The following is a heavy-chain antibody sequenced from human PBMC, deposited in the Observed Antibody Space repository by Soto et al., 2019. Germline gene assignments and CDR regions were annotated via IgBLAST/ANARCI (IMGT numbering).Heavy chain of an antibody. CDR2: ISSSSSYI. V-gene: IGHV3-21*01. CDR3: ASWKATGTTADAFDI. J-gene: IGHJ3*02. Sequence: ESGGGLVTPGGSLRLSCAASGFTFSSYSMNWVRQAPGKGLEWVSSISSSSSYIYYADSVKGRFTISRDNAKNSLYLQMNSLRAEDTAVYYCASWKATGTTADAFDIWGQGTVVTVSS. CDR1: GFTFSSYS. D-gene: IGHD1-1*01.